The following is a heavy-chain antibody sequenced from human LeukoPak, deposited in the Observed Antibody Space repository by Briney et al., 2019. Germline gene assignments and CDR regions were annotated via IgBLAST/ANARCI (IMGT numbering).Heavy chain of an antibody. CDR2: IIPIFGTA. V-gene: IGHV1-69*05. J-gene: IGHJ4*02. D-gene: IGHD3-10*01. CDR1: GGTFSSYA. Sequence: ASVKVSCKASGGTFSSYAISWVRQAPGQGLEWMGRIIPIFGTANYAQKFQGRVTITTDESTSTAYMELSSLRSEDTAVYYCARSDGSFYYGSGSYFDCWGQGTLVTVS. CDR3: ARSDGSFYYGSGSYFDC.